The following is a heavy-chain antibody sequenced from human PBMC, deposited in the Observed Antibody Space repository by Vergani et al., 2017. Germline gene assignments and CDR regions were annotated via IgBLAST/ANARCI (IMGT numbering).Heavy chain of an antibody. Sequence: QGQLVESGGGIVQPGRSLTLSCVASRSTFKTYGMHWVRQAPGKGLEWVGLIYYDGSNAYYADSVKGRFTISRDNSKNTLYLQMSSLRAEDTAVHYCARDQVPAAIRLNVGNYMDVWGKGTTVIVSS. CDR1: RSTFKTYG. CDR2: IYYDGSNA. CDR3: ARDQVPAAIRLNVGNYMDV. D-gene: IGHD2-2*02. V-gene: IGHV3-33*01. J-gene: IGHJ6*03.